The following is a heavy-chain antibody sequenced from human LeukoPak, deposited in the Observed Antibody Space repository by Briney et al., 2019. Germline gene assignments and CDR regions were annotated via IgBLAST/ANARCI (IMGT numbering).Heavy chain of an antibody. J-gene: IGHJ5*02. CDR3: VWGYSSSWYQRA. V-gene: IGHV4-39*01. D-gene: IGHD6-13*01. Sequence: PSETLSLTCTVSGGSISSSSYYWGWIRQPPGKGLEWIGSIYYSGSTYYNPSLKSRVTISVDTSKNQFSLKLSSVTAADTAVYYCVWGYSSSWYQRAWGQRTLVTVSS. CDR1: GGSISSSSYY. CDR2: IYYSGST.